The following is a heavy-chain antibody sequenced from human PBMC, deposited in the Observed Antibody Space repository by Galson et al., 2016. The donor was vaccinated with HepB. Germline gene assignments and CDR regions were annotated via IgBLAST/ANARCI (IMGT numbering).Heavy chain of an antibody. V-gene: IGHV4-4*02. CDR3: AREKTEDIVEVPAAHYGLDV. CDR2: IDHSGST. Sequence: ETLSLTCAVSGDSISSYNRWTWVRQPPGKGLDWIDEIDHSGSTNYNPSPRSRVTISVDKSKNHFSLKMRSVTAADTAVYYCAREKTEDIVEVPAAHYGLDVWGQGTTVTVSS. J-gene: IGHJ6*02. CDR1: GDSISSYNR. D-gene: IGHD2-2*01.